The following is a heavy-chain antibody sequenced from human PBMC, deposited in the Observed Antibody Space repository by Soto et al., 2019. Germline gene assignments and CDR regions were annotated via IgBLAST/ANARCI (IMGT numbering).Heavy chain of an antibody. CDR1: GDSISGSIYY. Sequence: QVQLRESGPGLVKPSQTLSLTCTVSGDSISGSIYYWTWIRPHPGRGLEWIGYIYHSGSSYYTPSVKGRANISVDTSNNQFSLRLNSVTAADTAVYYCARSRSTIASISGIAVDDWFDPWGQGTLVTVSS. D-gene: IGHD3-3*02. V-gene: IGHV4-31*03. J-gene: IGHJ5*02. CDR3: ARSRSTIASISGIAVDDWFDP. CDR2: IYHSGSS.